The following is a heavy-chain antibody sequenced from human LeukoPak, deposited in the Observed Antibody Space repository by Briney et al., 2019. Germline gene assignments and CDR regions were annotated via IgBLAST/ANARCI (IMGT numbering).Heavy chain of an antibody. Sequence: SGGSLRLSCAASGFTFSTYGMSWVRQAPGKGLEWVSTISGGGGSTYYADSVKGRFTISRDNSKNTLFLQMSSLRAEDTAVYYCAKDHGSLGSQLNWGQGTLVIVSS. CDR2: ISGGGGST. D-gene: IGHD3-10*01. CDR1: GFTFSTYG. J-gene: IGHJ4*02. CDR3: AKDHGSLGSQLN. V-gene: IGHV3-23*01.